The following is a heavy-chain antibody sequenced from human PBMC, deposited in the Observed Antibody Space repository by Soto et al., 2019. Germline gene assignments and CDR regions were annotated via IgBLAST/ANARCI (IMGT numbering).Heavy chain of an antibody. CDR2: IIPIFGTA. V-gene: IGHV1-69*01. CDR3: ARADDIVVVPDATGYYYGMDV. Sequence: QVPLVQSGAEVKKPGSSVKVSCKASGGTFSSYAISWVRQAPGQGLEWMGGIIPIFGTANYAQKFQGRVTITADESTSTAYMELSSLRSEDTAVYYCARADDIVVVPDATGYYYGMDVWGQGTTVTVSS. J-gene: IGHJ6*02. D-gene: IGHD2-2*01. CDR1: GGTFSSYA.